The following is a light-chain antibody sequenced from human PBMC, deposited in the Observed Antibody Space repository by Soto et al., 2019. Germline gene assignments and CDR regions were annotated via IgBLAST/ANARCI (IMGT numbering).Light chain of an antibody. CDR3: QQYNSYFQT. CDR2: DAS. Sequence: DIQMTQSPSTLSASVGDRVTIXXRASQNIHNWLAWYQQKPGKAPNXMIYDASSLQSGVPSRFSGSGAGIEFTLTISSLQPDDFATYYCQQYNSYFQTFGQGTKVDIK. CDR1: QNIHNW. J-gene: IGKJ1*01. V-gene: IGKV1-5*01.